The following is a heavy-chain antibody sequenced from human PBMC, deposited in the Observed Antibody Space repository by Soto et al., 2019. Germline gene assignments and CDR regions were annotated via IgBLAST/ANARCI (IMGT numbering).Heavy chain of an antibody. CDR3: ARVAATFGYYYYYMDV. Sequence: SETLSLTCTVSGASISSYYWGWIRQPPGKGLEGFGYIYYSGSTNYNPSLKSRVTISVDTSKNQFSLKLSSVTAADTAVYYCARVAATFGYYYYYMDVWGKGTTVTVSS. D-gene: IGHD2-15*01. CDR2: IYYSGST. J-gene: IGHJ6*03. V-gene: IGHV4-59*01. CDR1: GASISSYY.